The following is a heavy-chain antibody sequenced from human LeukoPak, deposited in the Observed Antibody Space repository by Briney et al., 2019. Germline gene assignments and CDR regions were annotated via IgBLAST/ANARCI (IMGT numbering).Heavy chain of an antibody. V-gene: IGHV3-48*03. CDR3: ARVVATSGFYYYYMGV. J-gene: IGHJ6*03. CDR2: ISSGGSSI. Sequence: GGSLRLSCAASGFTFSRYEMNWVRQAPGKGLEWVSYISSGGSSIFYADSVKGRFTISRDNAKNSLYLQMNSLRAEDAAVYYCARVVATSGFYYYYMGVWGKGTTVTVSS. CDR1: GFTFSRYE. D-gene: IGHD5-12*01.